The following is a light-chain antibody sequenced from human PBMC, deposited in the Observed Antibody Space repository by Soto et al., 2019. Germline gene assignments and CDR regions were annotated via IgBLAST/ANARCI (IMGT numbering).Light chain of an antibody. V-gene: IGKV1-5*03. CDR3: QEYNSYWT. CDR1: QSISSW. Sequence: DIQMTQSPSTLSASVGDRVTITCRASQSISSWLAWYQQKPGKAPKLLIYKASSLESGVPSRFSGSGSGTEFTLTISSLQPDDFGTYYCQEYNSYWTFGQGTKGDIK. CDR2: KAS. J-gene: IGKJ1*01.